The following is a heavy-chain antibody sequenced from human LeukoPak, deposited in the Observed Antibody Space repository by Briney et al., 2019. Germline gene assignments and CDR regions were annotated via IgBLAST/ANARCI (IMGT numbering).Heavy chain of an antibody. D-gene: IGHD3-10*01. CDR1: GFTFSSYS. J-gene: IGHJ4*02. Sequence: GGSLRLSCAASGFTFSSYSMNWVRQAPGKGLEWVSSISSSSSYIYYADSVKGRFTISRDNAKNSLYLQMNSLRAEDTAVYYCARTAKLLWFGEAYHFDYWGQGTLVTVSS. V-gene: IGHV3-21*01. CDR3: ARTAKLLWFGEAYHFDY. CDR2: ISSSSSYI.